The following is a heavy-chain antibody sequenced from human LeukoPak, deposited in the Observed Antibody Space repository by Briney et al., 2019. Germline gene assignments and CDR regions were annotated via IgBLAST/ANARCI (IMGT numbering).Heavy chain of an antibody. CDR1: GYTFTSCD. J-gene: IGHJ4*02. CDR3: ARAYSGRYFDY. D-gene: IGHD1-26*01. V-gene: IGHV1-8*01. CDR2: MNPNSGNT. Sequence: ASVTVSCTASGYTFTSCDITWVRQATGQGLEWMGWMNPNSGNTGYAQKFQGRVTMTRNTSISTAYMELSSLRSEDTAVYYCARAYSGRYFDYWGQGTLVTVSS.